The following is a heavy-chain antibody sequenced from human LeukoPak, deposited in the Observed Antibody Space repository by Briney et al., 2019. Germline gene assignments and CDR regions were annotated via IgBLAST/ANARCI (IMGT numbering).Heavy chain of an antibody. Sequence: GGSLRLSCAASGFTFNSYGMHWVRQAPGKGLEWVALISYDGSNKYYADSVKGRFTISRDNSKNTLYLQMNSLRADDTAVYYCAKGRSKATGTAGDHWGQGTLVTVSS. CDR2: ISYDGSNK. V-gene: IGHV3-30*18. J-gene: IGHJ4*02. CDR3: AKGRSKATGTAGDH. D-gene: IGHD4-17*01. CDR1: GFTFNSYG.